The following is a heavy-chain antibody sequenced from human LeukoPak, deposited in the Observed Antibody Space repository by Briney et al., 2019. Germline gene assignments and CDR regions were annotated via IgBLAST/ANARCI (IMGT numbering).Heavy chain of an antibody. D-gene: IGHD3-22*01. CDR1: GGSFSGYY. V-gene: IGHV4-34*01. CDR3: ARVREAEYYDSTSSGY. CDR2: INHSGST. J-gene: IGHJ4*02. Sequence: PSETLSLTCAVYGGSFSGYYWSWIRQPPGKGLEWIGEINHSGSTNYNPSLKSRITVSIDTSKNQFSLKLSSVTAADTAVYYCARVREAEYYDSTSSGYWGQGTLVTVSS.